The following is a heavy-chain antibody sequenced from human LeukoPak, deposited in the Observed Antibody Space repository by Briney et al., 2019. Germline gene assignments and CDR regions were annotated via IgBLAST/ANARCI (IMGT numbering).Heavy chain of an antibody. CDR1: GYTFTTYG. V-gene: IGHV1-18*01. J-gene: IGHJ4*02. D-gene: IGHD6-6*01. CDR3: ARIAKAAPHDY. CDR2: ISTYNGNK. Sequence: GASVKVSCKASGYTFTTYGISWVRQAPGQGLEWMGWISTYNGNKHYAQKFQGRVTMTRDTSISTAYMELSRLRSDDTAVYYCARIAKAAPHDYWGQGTLVTVSS.